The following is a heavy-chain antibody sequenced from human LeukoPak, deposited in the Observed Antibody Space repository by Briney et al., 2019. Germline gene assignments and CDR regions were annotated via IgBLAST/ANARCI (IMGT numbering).Heavy chain of an antibody. D-gene: IGHD3-9*01. CDR1: GGTFSSYA. V-gene: IGHV1-69*13. CDR2: IIPIFGTA. J-gene: IGHJ4*02. CDR3: AREKVALRYFDWLPIHFDY. Sequence: SVKVSCKASGGTFSSYAISWVRQAPGQGLECMGGIIPIFGTANYAQKFQGRVTITADESTSTAYMELSSLRSEDTAVYYCAREKVALRYFDWLPIHFDYRGQGTLVTVSS.